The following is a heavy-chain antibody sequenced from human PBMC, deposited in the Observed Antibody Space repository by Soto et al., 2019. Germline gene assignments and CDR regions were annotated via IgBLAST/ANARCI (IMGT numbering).Heavy chain of an antibody. Sequence: ASVKLSCKASGYPFTSYGSSWVRQAPGQGLEWMGWISAYNGNTNYAQKLQGRVTMTTDTSTSTAYMELRSLRSDDTAVYYCARTPRYYDSSGYYALVAFDIWGQ. CDR3: ARTPRYYDSSGYYALVAFDI. J-gene: IGHJ3*02. D-gene: IGHD3-22*01. CDR2: ISAYNGNT. V-gene: IGHV1-18*01. CDR1: GYPFTSYG.